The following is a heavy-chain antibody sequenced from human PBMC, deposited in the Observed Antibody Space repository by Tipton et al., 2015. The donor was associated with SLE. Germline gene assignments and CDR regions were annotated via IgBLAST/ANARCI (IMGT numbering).Heavy chain of an antibody. V-gene: IGHV4-34*01. J-gene: IGHJ5*02. CDR1: GGSFSTDY. Sequence: TLSLTCSVYGGSFSTDYWSWIRRPPGRGLEWIGEIHQSGRVKYNPSLKSRITISVDTSTNQFSLELTSVTAADTAVYYCARGGPTGSFFPWGQGTLVTVSS. D-gene: IGHD3-9*01. CDR3: ARGGPTGSFFP. CDR2: IHQSGRV.